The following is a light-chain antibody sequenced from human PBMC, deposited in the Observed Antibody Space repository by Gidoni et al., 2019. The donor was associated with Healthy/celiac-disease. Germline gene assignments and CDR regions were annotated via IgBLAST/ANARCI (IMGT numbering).Light chain of an antibody. CDR1: SSNIGSNT. V-gene: IGLV1-44*01. CDR2: SNN. Sequence: QSVLTQPPSASGTPGQRVTISCPGSSSNIGSNTVNWYRQLPGTAPKLLIYSNNQRPSGVPDRFSGSKSGTSASLAISGLQSEDEADYYCAAWDDSLNGWVFGGGTKLTVL. CDR3: AAWDDSLNGWV. J-gene: IGLJ3*02.